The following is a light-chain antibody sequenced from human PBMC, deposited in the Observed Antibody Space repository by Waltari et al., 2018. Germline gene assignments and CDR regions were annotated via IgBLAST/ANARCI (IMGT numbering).Light chain of an antibody. V-gene: IGLV2-23*02. CDR2: DVS. Sequence: QSALTQPASVSGSPGQSITISCTGTSSDVGGYTYVSWYQQHPGKAPKLMIYDVSKRPSGVSNRFSGSKSGNTASLTVSGLQAEDEADYYCCSYAGNISVVFGGGTRLTVL. CDR1: SSDVGGYTY. J-gene: IGLJ2*01. CDR3: CSYAGNISVV.